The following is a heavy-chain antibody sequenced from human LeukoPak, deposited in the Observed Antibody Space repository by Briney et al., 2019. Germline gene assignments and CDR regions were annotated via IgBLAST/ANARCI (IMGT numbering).Heavy chain of an antibody. CDR1: GGTFSSYA. D-gene: IGHD2-2*01. V-gene: IGHV1-69*04. J-gene: IGHJ4*02. CDR3: ARDYCSSTSCLYLIYYFDY. Sequence: GASVKVSCKASGGTFSSYAISWVRQAPGQGLEWMGRIIPILGIANYAQKFQGRVTITADKSTSTAYMELSSLRSEDTAVYYCARDYCSSTSCLYLIYYFDYWGQGTLVTVSS. CDR2: IIPILGIA.